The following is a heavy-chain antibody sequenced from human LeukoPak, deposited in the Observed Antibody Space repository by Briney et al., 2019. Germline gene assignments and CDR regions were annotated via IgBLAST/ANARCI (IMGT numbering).Heavy chain of an antibody. CDR3: ARTRYYYNSRSYGAPYYFDY. CDR2: IYYSGTT. Sequence: PSETLSLTCTVSGGSISSSSYYWGWIRQPPGKGLEWVGSIYYSGTTYYNPSLKSRVTISVDTSKNQFSLKLSSVTAADTAVYYCARTRYYYNSRSYGAPYYFDYWGQGTLVTVSS. CDR1: GGSISSSSYY. D-gene: IGHD3-10*01. J-gene: IGHJ4*02. V-gene: IGHV4-39*01.